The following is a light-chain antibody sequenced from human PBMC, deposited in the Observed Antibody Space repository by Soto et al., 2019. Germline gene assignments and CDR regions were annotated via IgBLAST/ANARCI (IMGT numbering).Light chain of an antibody. Sequence: QSVLTQPASVSGSPGQSITISCTGTSSDVGGYNYVSWYQQHPGKAPKLMIYEVSNRPSGVSNRFSGSKSGNTASLTISGLQADDEADYYCSSYTSSSTEVFGTGTKLTVL. J-gene: IGLJ1*01. CDR1: SSDVGGYNY. CDR2: EVS. CDR3: SSYTSSSTEV. V-gene: IGLV2-14*01.